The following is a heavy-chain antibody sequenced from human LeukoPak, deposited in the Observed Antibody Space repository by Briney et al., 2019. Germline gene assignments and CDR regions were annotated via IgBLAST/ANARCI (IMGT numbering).Heavy chain of an antibody. CDR3: AKTVGDYYDSSGYYWGYDY. CDR1: GFTFDDYA. V-gene: IGHV3-43*02. Sequence: GGSLRLSCAASGFTFDDYAMHWVRQTPGKGLEWVSLTSGDGGSTYYADSVKGRIAISRDNSKNSLYLQMNSLRTEDTALYFCAKTVGDYYDSSGYYWGYDYWGQGTLVTVSS. D-gene: IGHD3-22*01. J-gene: IGHJ4*02. CDR2: TSGDGGST.